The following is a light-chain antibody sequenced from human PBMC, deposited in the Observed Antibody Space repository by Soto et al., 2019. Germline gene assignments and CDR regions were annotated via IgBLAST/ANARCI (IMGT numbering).Light chain of an antibody. Sequence: TQSPSSVSASVGDRVTITCRATQVISSWLAWYQQKPGQAPRLLIYAASSRETGIPDTFSGSGSGTDFTLTISRLEPEDFAVYYCQQYDSSPYTFGQGTKLEIK. V-gene: IGKV3-20*01. CDR3: QQYDSSPYT. CDR2: AAS. CDR1: QVISSW. J-gene: IGKJ2*01.